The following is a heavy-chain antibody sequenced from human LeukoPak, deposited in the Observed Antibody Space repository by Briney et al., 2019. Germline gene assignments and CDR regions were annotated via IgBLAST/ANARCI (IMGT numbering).Heavy chain of an antibody. CDR2: VSGSSGST. D-gene: IGHD5-18*01. Sequence: GGSLRLSCAASGFTFSTYAMSWVRQAPGKGLEGVSGVSGSSGSTYSADSVKGRFTISRDNSKSTLFLQMNSLRAEDTAVYYCAKMARYSYVGVYYFDYWGQGTLVTVSS. V-gene: IGHV3-23*01. CDR1: GFTFSTYA. CDR3: AKMARYSYVGVYYFDY. J-gene: IGHJ4*02.